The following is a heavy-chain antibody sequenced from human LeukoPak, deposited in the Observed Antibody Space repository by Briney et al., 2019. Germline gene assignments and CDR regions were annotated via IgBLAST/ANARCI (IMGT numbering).Heavy chain of an antibody. D-gene: IGHD3-22*01. J-gene: IGHJ3*02. CDR2: IYYSGST. CDR3: ARHPYYDSSGYRSAFDI. V-gene: IGHV4-59*08. CDR1: GGSISSYY. Sequence: SETLSLTCTVSGGSISSYYWSWIRQPPGKGLEWIGYIYYSGSTNYNPSLKSRVTILVDTSKNLFSLKLSSVTAADTAVYYCARHPYYDSSGYRSAFDIWGQGTMVTVSS.